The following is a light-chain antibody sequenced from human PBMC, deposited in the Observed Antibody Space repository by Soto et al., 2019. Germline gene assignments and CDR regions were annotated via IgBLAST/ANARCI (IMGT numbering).Light chain of an antibody. CDR2: AAS. CDR1: QGIKKY. Sequence: DIRMTQSPSPLSASLGDRVTITCRASQGIKKYVAWYQQNPGKVPKLLIYAASSLQSGVPSRFSGSGSGTDFTLTISSLQPEDVATYYCQKYDTVPWAFGQGTKVDIK. V-gene: IGKV1-27*01. J-gene: IGKJ1*01. CDR3: QKYDTVPWA.